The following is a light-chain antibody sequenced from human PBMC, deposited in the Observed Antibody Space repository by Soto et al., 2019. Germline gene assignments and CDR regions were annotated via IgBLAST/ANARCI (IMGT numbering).Light chain of an antibody. CDR3: QQYNFYPLT. CDR1: QDINSW. Sequence: DVQMTQSPSSLSASVGDRVTITCRASQDINSWLAWYQQKPGKAPKSLIYVASSLQTGVPLRFSGSGSGTVFTLNISSLQPEDSASYYCQQYNFYPLTFGGGTKVEIK. J-gene: IGKJ4*01. CDR2: VAS. V-gene: IGKV1D-16*01.